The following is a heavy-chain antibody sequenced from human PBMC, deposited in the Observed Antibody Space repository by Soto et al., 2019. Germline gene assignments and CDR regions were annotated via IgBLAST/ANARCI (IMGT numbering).Heavy chain of an antibody. CDR1: GFTVSSNY. Sequence: PGGSLRLSCAASGFTVSSNYMSWVRQAPGKGLEWVSVFYPDGYTYYADSVKGRFAISRDNSKNTVYLQMNSMRAEETAMYYCASSRRGYPHTDFDYWGQGTLVTVS. CDR3: ASSRRGYPHTDFDY. CDR2: FYPDGYT. D-gene: IGHD3-16*02. V-gene: IGHV3-53*01. J-gene: IGHJ4*02.